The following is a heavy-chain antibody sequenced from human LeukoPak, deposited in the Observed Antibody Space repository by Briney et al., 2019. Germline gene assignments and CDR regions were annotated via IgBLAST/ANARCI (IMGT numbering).Heavy chain of an antibody. V-gene: IGHV3-33*01. CDR2: IWFDGKNE. Sequence: PGGSLRLSCAASGFTFSGYGMHWVRQAPGKGLEWVADIWFDGKNENFADSVKGRFTISRDNSKNMMFLQINSLRVEDTAVYYCARDRHCVNGVCHSPPGMDVWGQGTTVTVSS. D-gene: IGHD2-8*01. CDR3: ARDRHCVNGVCHSPPGMDV. CDR1: GFTFSGYG. J-gene: IGHJ6*02.